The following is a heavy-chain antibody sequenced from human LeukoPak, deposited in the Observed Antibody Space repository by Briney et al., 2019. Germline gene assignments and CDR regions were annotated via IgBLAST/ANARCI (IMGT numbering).Heavy chain of an antibody. Sequence: SETLSLTCAVYGGSFSGYYWSWIRQPPGKGLEWIGEINHSGSTNYNPSLKSRVTISVDTSKNQFSLKLSSVTAADTAVYYCAERLGTSRGNWGQGTLVTVSS. CDR2: INHSGST. CDR1: GGSFSGYY. CDR3: AERLGTSRGN. J-gene: IGHJ4*02. V-gene: IGHV4-34*01. D-gene: IGHD1-26*01.